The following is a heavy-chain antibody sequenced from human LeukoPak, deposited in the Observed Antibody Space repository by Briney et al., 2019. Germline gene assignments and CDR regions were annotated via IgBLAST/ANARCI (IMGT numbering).Heavy chain of an antibody. D-gene: IGHD3-16*01. Sequence: PGGSLRLSCAASGFTFDDYAMHWVRQAPGKGLEWVSLISWDGGSTYYADSVKGRFTISRDNSKNSLYLQMNSLRAEDTALYYCAKVGAPYYYYYMDVWGKGTTVTVSS. CDR3: AKVGAPYYYYYMDV. J-gene: IGHJ6*03. CDR2: ISWDGGST. V-gene: IGHV3-43D*03. CDR1: GFTFDDYA.